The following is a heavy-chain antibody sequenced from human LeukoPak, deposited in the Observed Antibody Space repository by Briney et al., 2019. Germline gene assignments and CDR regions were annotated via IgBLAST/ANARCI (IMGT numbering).Heavy chain of an antibody. J-gene: IGHJ3*02. CDR1: GFTFSSYG. CDR2: ISYDGSNK. Sequence: QSGGSLRLSCAASGFTFSSYGMHWVRQAPGKGLEWVAVISYDGSNKYYADSVKGRFTISRDNSKNTLYLQMNSLRAEDTAVYYSTGTTREDAFDIWGQGTMVTVSS. CDR3: TGTTREDAFDI. V-gene: IGHV3-30*03. D-gene: IGHD1-1*01.